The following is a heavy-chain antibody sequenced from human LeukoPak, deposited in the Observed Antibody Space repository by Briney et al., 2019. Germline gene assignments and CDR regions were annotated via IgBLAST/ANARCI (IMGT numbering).Heavy chain of an antibody. D-gene: IGHD3-22*01. CDR1: GGSISSYY. Sequence: PSETLSLTCTVSGGSISSYYWSWIRQPPGKGLEWIGYIYYSGSTNYNPSLKSRVTISVDTSKTQFSLKLSSVTAADTAVYYCASLDLYYYDSSGYSGFGYWGQGTLVTVSS. CDR3: ASLDLYYYDSSGYSGFGY. CDR2: IYYSGST. V-gene: IGHV4-59*01. J-gene: IGHJ4*02.